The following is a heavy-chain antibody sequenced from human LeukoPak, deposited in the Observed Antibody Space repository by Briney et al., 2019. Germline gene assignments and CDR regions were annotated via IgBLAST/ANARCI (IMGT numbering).Heavy chain of an antibody. Sequence: GASVKVSCKASGYTFTSYAMHWVRQAPGQRLEWVGWINAGNGNTKYSQKFQGRVTITRDTSASTAYMELSSLRSEDTAVYYCARERWHCRVNCYSVYYYALDVWGQGTTVTVSS. J-gene: IGHJ6*02. CDR2: INAGNGNT. CDR1: GYTFTSYA. CDR3: ARERWHCRVNCYSVYYYALDV. V-gene: IGHV1-3*01. D-gene: IGHD2-15*01.